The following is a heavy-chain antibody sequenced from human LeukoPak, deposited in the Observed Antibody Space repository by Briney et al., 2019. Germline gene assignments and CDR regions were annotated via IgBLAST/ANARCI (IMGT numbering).Heavy chain of an antibody. CDR1: GFTFSSYW. Sequence: PGGSLRLSCAASGFTFSSYWMQWVRQAPGKGLGWVSRINSDGSVTNYADSVKGRFTISRDNAKNTLYLQMNSLRAEDTAVYYCARTLYCSNGVCYILDYWGQGTLLTVSS. J-gene: IGHJ4*02. CDR3: ARTLYCSNGVCYILDY. CDR2: INSDGSVT. D-gene: IGHD2-8*01. V-gene: IGHV3-74*01.